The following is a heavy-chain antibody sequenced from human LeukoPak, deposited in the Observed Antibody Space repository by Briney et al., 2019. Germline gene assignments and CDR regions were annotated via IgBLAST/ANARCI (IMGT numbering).Heavy chain of an antibody. Sequence: GRSLRLSCAASGFTFSTYSMHWVRQAPGTGLEWVAVVSYDGSNTHYADSVKGRFTISRDNSKNTLYLQMNSLRAEDTAVYYCAKGYSGYDYAFDIWGQGTMVTVSS. D-gene: IGHD5-12*01. V-gene: IGHV3-30*04. J-gene: IGHJ3*02. CDR3: AKGYSGYDYAFDI. CDR2: VSYDGSNT. CDR1: GFTFSTYS.